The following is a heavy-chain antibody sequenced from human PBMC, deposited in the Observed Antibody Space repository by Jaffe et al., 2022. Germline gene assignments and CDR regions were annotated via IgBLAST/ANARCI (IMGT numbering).Heavy chain of an antibody. CDR1: GGSIKRGSYY. CDR2: IDSSGTT. CDR3: ARDIWGNYRSSDALEI. D-gene: IGHD3-16*02. J-gene: IGHJ3*02. V-gene: IGHV4-61*02. Sequence: QVQLQESGPGLVKPSQTVSLTCTVSGGSIKRGSYYWSWIRQSAGRDLEWIGRIDSSGTTNYNPSLESRVTMSMDTSKNQFSLRLTSATAADTAVYYCARDIWGNYRSSDALEIWGQGTLVTVSS.